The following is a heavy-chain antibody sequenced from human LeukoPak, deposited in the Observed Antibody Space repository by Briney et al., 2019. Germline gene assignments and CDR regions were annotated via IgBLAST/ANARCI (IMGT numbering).Heavy chain of an antibody. CDR1: GFTFSNAW. V-gene: IGHV3-15*01. CDR2: IKSTTDGGTA. CDR3: TTARSGSYWAEYLRH. J-gene: IGHJ1*01. Sequence: GGSLRLSCAASGFTFSNAWMSWVRQAPGKGLEWVGRIKSTTDGGTADYAAPGKGRFTISRDDSTNTLYLEMNSLKTEETAEYYCTTARSGSYWAEYLRHWGQGTLVTVSS. D-gene: IGHD1-26*01.